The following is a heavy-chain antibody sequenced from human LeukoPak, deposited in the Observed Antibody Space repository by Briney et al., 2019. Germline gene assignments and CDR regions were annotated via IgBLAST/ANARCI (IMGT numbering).Heavy chain of an antibody. D-gene: IGHD1-1*01. V-gene: IGHV3-13*04. Sequence: GGSLRLSCAASGFNFNNYDMHWVRQAAGKRLEWVSGIGTVADTFYLDSVQGRFTISRENAKNSLYLQMNSLRAEDTAVYYCARARFGTAGADYWGQGPVVTVSS. CDR2: IGTVADT. CDR3: ARARFGTAGADY. CDR1: GFNFNNYD. J-gene: IGHJ4*02.